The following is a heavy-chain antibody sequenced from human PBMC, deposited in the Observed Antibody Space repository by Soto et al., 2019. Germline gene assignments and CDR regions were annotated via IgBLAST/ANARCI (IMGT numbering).Heavy chain of an antibody. J-gene: IGHJ5*02. Sequence: ASVKVSCKASGYTFTSYGISWVRQAPGQGLEWMGWISAYNGNTNYAQKLQGRVTMTTDTSTSTAYMELRSLRSDDTAVYYCAREYPAQYSSSSWFDPWGQGTLVTVSS. D-gene: IGHD6-6*01. CDR3: AREYPAQYSSSSWFDP. CDR2: ISAYNGNT. CDR1: GYTFTSYG. V-gene: IGHV1-18*01.